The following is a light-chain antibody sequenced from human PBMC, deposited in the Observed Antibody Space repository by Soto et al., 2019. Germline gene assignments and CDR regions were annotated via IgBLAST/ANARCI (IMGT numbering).Light chain of an antibody. J-gene: IGKJ1*01. CDR3: QQYHNSWT. CDR1: LSIGTW. V-gene: IGKV1-5*01. Sequence: DIHIAHSPSTLSSSFVDRVTITCRASLSIGTWLAWYQQKPGKAPKLLIFDASTLESGVPSRFSGSGSGTEFILTNSSLQTDDFATYYCQQYHNSWTFGQGTKVDI. CDR2: DAS.